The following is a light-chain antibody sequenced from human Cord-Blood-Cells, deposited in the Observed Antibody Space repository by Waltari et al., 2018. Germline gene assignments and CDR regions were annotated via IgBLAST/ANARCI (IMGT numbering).Light chain of an antibody. CDR3: CSYAGSSTFHVV. Sequence: QSALTQPAPVSGSPGQSITIPCTGTSSDVGRYNLFSWYQQHPGKAPKLMIYEGSKRPSGVSNRFSGSKSGNTASLTISGLQAEDEADYYCCSYAGSSTFHVVFGGGTKLTVL. J-gene: IGLJ2*01. CDR1: SSDVGRYNL. V-gene: IGLV2-23*03. CDR2: EGS.